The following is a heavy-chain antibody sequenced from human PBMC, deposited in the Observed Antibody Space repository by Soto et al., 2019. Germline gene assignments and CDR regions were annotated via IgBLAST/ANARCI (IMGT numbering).Heavy chain of an antibody. CDR1: GGSVSSGSYY. CDR3: ARVVGNWNYGWFDP. J-gene: IGHJ5*02. CDR2: SYYSGST. V-gene: IGHV4-61*01. D-gene: IGHD1-7*01. Sequence: QVQLQESGPGLVKPSETLSLTCTVSGGSVSSGSYYWSWIRQPPGKGLEWIGYSYYSGSTNYNPSLKSRVTISVDTSKNQFSLKLSSVTAADTAVYYCARVVGNWNYGWFDPWGQGTLVTVSS.